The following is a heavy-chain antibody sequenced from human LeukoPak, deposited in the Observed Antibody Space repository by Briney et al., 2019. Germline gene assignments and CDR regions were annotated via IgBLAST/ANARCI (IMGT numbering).Heavy chain of an antibody. CDR3: ARIKEYGFDI. D-gene: IGHD3-10*01. CDR1: GFTFSSYS. CDR2: IKDDGSEK. V-gene: IGHV3-7*01. Sequence: GGSLRLSCAASGFTFSSYSMNWVRQAPGKGPEWVANIKDDGSEKYYLDSVKGRFTISRDNAKNSLYLQMNSLRAEDTAVYSCARIKEYGFDIWGQGTIVTVSS. J-gene: IGHJ3*02.